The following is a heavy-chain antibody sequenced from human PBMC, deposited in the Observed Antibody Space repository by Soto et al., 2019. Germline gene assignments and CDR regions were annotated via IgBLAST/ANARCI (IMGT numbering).Heavy chain of an antibody. D-gene: IGHD6-19*01. J-gene: IGHJ4*02. V-gene: IGHV1-3*04. CDR3: ARGNGFTSGWPDS. Sequence: ASVKVSCKASGYTFTSYAMHWVRQAPGQRLEWMGWINTGNGNTKYAQKFQGRVTISRDTSATTAYLELSSLRSEDTAVYYCARGNGFTSGWPDSWGQGTLVTVSS. CDR1: GYTFTSYA. CDR2: INTGNGNT.